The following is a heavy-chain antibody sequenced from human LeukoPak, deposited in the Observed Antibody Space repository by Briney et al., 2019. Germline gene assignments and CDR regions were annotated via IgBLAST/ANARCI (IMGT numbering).Heavy chain of an antibody. CDR3: ASFYCSGGSCYQYFSYFYMDV. CDR1: GGSISSGSYY. D-gene: IGHD2-15*01. J-gene: IGHJ6*03. CDR2: TNHTGST. V-gene: IGHV4-39*02. Sequence: TSETLSLTCTVSGGSISSGSYYCSWLRHPPRKGLEWIGETNHTGSTDNNPSLKRRGTTSIATSRNHFSLNLSSVTAADTAVYYCASFYCSGGSCYQYFSYFYMDVWGKGTTVTISS.